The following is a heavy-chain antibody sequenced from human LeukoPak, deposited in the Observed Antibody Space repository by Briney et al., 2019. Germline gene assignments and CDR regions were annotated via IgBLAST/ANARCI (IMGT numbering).Heavy chain of an antibody. Sequence: PSETLSLTCAVSCVSISSGGYSGRWHRQSPGKGLEWIGYIYHSGSTYYNPSLKSRFTRSVDRSKNLFSLKLSSVTAADTAVYYCAREHIEGAFDIWGQGTMVTVSS. CDR1: CVSISSGGYS. CDR3: AREHIEGAFDI. V-gene: IGHV4-30-2*06. J-gene: IGHJ3*02. CDR2: IYHSGST.